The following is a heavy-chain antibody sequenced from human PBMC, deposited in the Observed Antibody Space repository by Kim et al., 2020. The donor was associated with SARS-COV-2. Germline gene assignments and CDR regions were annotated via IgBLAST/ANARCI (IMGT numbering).Heavy chain of an antibody. CDR3: ARAYSSSWSPTPDFDYYMDV. D-gene: IGHD6-13*01. CDR1: GGSFSGYY. CDR2: INHSGST. Sequence: SETLSLTCAVYGGSFSGYYWSWIRQPPGKGLEWIGEINHSGSTNYNPSLKSRVTISVDTSKNQFSLKLSSVTAADTAVYYCARAYSSSWSPTPDFDYYMDVWGKGTTVTVSS. V-gene: IGHV4-34*01. J-gene: IGHJ6*03.